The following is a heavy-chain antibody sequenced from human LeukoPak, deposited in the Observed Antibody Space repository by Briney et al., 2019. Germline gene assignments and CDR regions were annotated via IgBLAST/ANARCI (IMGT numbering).Heavy chain of an antibody. Sequence: PSETLSLTCTVSGGSISSYYCSWIRQPAGKGLEWIGRIYTSGSTNYNPSLKSRVTMSVDTSKNQFSLKLSSVTAADTAVYYCARGYYDILTGYSYNWFDPWGQGTLVTVSS. D-gene: IGHD3-9*01. CDR1: GGSISSYY. V-gene: IGHV4-4*07. CDR3: ARGYYDILTGYSYNWFDP. CDR2: IYTSGST. J-gene: IGHJ5*02.